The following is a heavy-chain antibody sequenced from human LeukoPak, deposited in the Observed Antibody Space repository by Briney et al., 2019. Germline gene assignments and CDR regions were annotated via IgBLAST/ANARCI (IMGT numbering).Heavy chain of an antibody. CDR2: IYSGGST. Sequence: GGSLRLSCAASGFTVSSNYMSWVRQAPGKGLEWVSVIYSGGSTYYSDSVKGRFTISRDNSKHPLYLQMNSLRAEDTAVYYCARDRHGGDRYRVDPWGQGTLVTVSS. V-gene: IGHV3-53*01. CDR1: GFTVSSNY. D-gene: IGHD5-12*01. J-gene: IGHJ5*02. CDR3: ARDRHGGDRYRVDP.